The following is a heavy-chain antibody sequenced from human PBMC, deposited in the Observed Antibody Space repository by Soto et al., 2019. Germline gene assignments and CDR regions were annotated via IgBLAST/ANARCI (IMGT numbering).Heavy chain of an antibody. CDR1: GYTFTSYG. CDR3: ARVGGVSVGDTFDT. V-gene: IGHV1-18*01. J-gene: IGHJ3*02. CDR2: ISPYNDNT. D-gene: IGHD3-16*01. Sequence: QVQLVQSGAEVKKPGASVKVSCKASGYTFTSYGISWVRQAPGQGLEWMGWISPYNDNTKYAQNFQGRVSMTTDTSTTTAYMEVRSMRSDDTAVYYCARVGGVSVGDTFDTWGQGTTVTVSS.